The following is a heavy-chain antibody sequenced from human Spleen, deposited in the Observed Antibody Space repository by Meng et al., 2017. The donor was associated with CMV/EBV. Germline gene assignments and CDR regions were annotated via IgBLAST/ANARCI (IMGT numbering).Heavy chain of an antibody. V-gene: IGHV4-30-4*08. CDR2: IYYSGST. Sequence: DSYSSWIRQPPVTGLEWIGYIYYSGSTYYNPSLKSRVPLSVDTSTNQFSLKLSSVTAADTAVYYCARDFGGTYCTNGVCLYNWFDPWGQGPLVTVSS. J-gene: IGHJ5*02. D-gene: IGHD2-8*01. CDR1: DSY. CDR3: ARDFGGTYCTNGVCLYNWFDP.